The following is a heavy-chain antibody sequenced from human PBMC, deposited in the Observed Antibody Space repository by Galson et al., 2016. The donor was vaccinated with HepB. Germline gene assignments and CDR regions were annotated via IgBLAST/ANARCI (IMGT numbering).Heavy chain of an antibody. D-gene: IGHD6-6*01. CDR1: GYTFTSKG. CDR3: ARDGYMTGGSSYDY. V-gene: IGHV1-18*01. CDR2: ISAYSGNT. Sequence: SVKVSCKASGYTFTSKGVSWVRQAPGQGLEWMGWISAYSGNTKYAQKLQGRVTLNTDTATSTAYMELRRLRFDDRAVYYWARDGYMTGGSSYDYWGQGTLVTVSS. J-gene: IGHJ4*02.